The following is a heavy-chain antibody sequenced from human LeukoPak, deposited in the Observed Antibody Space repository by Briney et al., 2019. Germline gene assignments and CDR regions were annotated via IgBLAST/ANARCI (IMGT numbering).Heavy chain of an antibody. CDR1: GGSISSGDYY. D-gene: IGHD3-10*01. V-gene: IGHV4-30-4*01. CDR3: ARDAPWGFGELTVYYYGMDV. CDR2: IYYSGST. Sequence: MSSQTLSLTCTVSGGSISSGDYYWSWIRQPPGKGLEWIGYIYYSGSTYYNPSLKSRVTISVDTSKNQFSLKLSSVTAADTAVYYCARDAPWGFGELTVYYYGMDVWGQGTTVTVSS. J-gene: IGHJ6*02.